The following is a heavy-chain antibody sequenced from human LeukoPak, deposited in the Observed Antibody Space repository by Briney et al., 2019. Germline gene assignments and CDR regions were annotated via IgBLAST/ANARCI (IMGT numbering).Heavy chain of an antibody. CDR3: ARGAYLFNY. J-gene: IGHJ4*02. D-gene: IGHD3-16*01. Sequence: GGSLRLSCAASGFTFSSYWMSWVRQAPGKGLEWVANIKQDGSEKYYVDSLKGRFTVSRDNAKSSLSLQMNSLRAEDTAVYYCARGAYLFNYWGQGTLLTVSS. CDR2: IKQDGSEK. CDR1: GFTFSSYW. V-gene: IGHV3-7*01.